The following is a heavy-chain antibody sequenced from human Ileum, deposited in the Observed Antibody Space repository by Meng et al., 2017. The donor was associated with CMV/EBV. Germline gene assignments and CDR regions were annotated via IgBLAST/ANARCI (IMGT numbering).Heavy chain of an antibody. D-gene: IGHD3-3*01. CDR2: INHSGST. J-gene: IGHJ5*02. V-gene: IGHV4-34*01. Sequence: GSFSGYYWSWIRQPPGKGLEWIGEINHSGSTNYNPSLKSRVTISVDTSKNQFSLKLSSVTAADTAVYYCARGLRFWSGYYTGWLDPWGQGTLVTVSS. CDR3: ARGLRFWSGYYTGWLDP. CDR1: GSFSGYY.